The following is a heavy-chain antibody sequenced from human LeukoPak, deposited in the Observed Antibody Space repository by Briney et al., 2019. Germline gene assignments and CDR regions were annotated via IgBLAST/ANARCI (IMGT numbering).Heavy chain of an antibody. V-gene: IGHV4-4*02. CDR3: ARYKYSGSYPDY. Sequence: SETLSLTCAVSGGSISSSTTWWSWVRQPPGKGLEWIGEIYHSGGTNYNPSPKSRITISVDTSKNQFSLKLSSVTAADTAVYYCARYKYSGSYPDYWGQGTLVTVSS. D-gene: IGHD1-26*01. J-gene: IGHJ4*02. CDR2: IYHSGGT. CDR1: GGSISSSTTW.